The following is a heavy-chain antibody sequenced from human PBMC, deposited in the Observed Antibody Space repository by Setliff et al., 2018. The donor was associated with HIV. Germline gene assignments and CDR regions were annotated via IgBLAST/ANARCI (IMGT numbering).Heavy chain of an antibody. V-gene: IGHV1-3*01. Sequence: ASVKVSCKASGYTFTSYATHWVRQAPGQRLEWMGWINAGNGNTKYSQKFQGRVTITRDTSASTAYMELSSLRSEDTAVYYCARVDVDIVATMTFDYWGQGTLVTVSS. CDR3: ARVDVDIVATMTFDY. CDR1: GYTFTSYA. D-gene: IGHD5-12*01. CDR2: INAGNGNT. J-gene: IGHJ4*02.